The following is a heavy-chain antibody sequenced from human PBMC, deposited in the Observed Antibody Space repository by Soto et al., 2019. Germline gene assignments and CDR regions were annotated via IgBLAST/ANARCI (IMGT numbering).Heavy chain of an antibody. D-gene: IGHD3-16*02. CDR3: AKDNYDYIWGSYRFVYFDY. J-gene: IGHJ4*02. CDR1: GFTFSSYA. V-gene: IGHV3-23*01. CDR2: ISGSGGST. Sequence: GGSLRLSCAASGFTFSSYAMSWVRQAPGKGLEWVSAISGSGGSTYYADSVKGRFTISRDNSKNTLYLQMNSLRAEDTAVYYCAKDNYDYIWGSYRFVYFDYWGQGTLVTVSS.